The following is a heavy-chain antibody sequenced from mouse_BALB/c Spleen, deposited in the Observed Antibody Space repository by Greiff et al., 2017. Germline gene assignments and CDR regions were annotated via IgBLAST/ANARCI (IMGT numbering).Heavy chain of an antibody. D-gene: IGHD1-1*01. CDR2: ISIYYDNT. V-gene: IGHV1-67*01. J-gene: IGHJ1*01. CDR3: ARHEEEEGDGSSYWYFDV. Sequence: VQLQQSGPELVRPGESVKISCKGSGYTFTDYAMHWVKQSHAKSLEWIGVISIYYDNTNYNQKFKGKATMTVDKSSSTAYMELARLTSEDSAVYFCARHEEEEGDGSSYWYFDVWGAGTTVTVSS. CDR1: GYTFTDYA.